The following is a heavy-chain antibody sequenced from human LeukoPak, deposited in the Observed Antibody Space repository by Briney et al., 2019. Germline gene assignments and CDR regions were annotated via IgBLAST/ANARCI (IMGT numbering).Heavy chain of an antibody. Sequence: GRSLRLSCAVSRFTFNDYCMHWARQASGRALEWVAFIQYDGKNSYYAHTVKGRFTISRDNFGDTLFLQMNSLTSDDTAVYYCARDLVEVRYNYYYYMDVWGKGTTV. CDR1: RFTFNDYC. V-gene: IGHV3-30*19. J-gene: IGHJ6*03. CDR2: IQYDGKNS. CDR3: ARDLVEVRYNYYYYMDV. D-gene: IGHD1-14*01.